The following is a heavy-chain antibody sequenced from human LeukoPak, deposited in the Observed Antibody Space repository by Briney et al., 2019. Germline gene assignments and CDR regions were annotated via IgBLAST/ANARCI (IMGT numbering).Heavy chain of an antibody. CDR2: ISSSGSTI. CDR1: GFTFSDYY. CDR3: ARDQAPYYYDSRSSAFDI. V-gene: IGHV3-11*01. Sequence: PGGSLGLSCAASGFTFSDYYMSWIRQAPGKGLEWVSYISSSGSTIYYADSVKGRFTISRDNAKNSLYLQMNSLRAEDTAVYYCARDQAPYYYDSRSSAFDIWGQGTMVTVSS. J-gene: IGHJ3*02. D-gene: IGHD3-22*01.